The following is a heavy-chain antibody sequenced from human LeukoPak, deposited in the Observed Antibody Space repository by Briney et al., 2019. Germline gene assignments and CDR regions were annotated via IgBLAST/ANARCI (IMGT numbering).Heavy chain of an antibody. CDR1: GGTFSSYA. D-gene: IGHD6-13*01. CDR2: IISIFGTA. CDR3: ARAKAAAGYYYYYMDV. Sequence: ASVKVSCKASGGTFSSYAISWVRQAPGQGLEWMGGIISIFGTANYAQKFQGRVTITADESTSTAYMELSSLRSEDTAVYYCARAKAAAGYYYYYMDVWGKGTTVTVSS. V-gene: IGHV1-69*13. J-gene: IGHJ6*03.